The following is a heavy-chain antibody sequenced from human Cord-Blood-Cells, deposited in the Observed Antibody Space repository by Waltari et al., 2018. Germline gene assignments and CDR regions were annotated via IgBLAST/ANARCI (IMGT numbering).Heavy chain of an antibody. CDR2: MNPNSGNT. CDR3: ARSRNWDREADAFDI. CDR1: VYTFTSYD. V-gene: IGHV1-8*01. D-gene: IGHD1-1*01. J-gene: IGHJ3*02. Sequence: QVQLVPSGAEVKKPGASVKVSSNASVYTFTSYDNNWVRQATGQGLEWMGWMNPNSGNTGYAQKFQGRVTMTRNTSISTAYMELSSLRSEDTAVYYCARSRNWDREADAFDIWGQGTMVTVSS.